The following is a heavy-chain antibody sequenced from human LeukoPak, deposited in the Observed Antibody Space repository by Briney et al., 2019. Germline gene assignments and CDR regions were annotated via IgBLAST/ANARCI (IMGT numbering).Heavy chain of an antibody. D-gene: IGHD6-13*01. Sequence: GGSLRLSCAASGFTFSGYGMHWVRQAPGQGLEWVAFIRSDGSNKYYADSVKGRYIVSRDNSNNTLYLLMNSLRSEDTAVYYCATGGIAAALDHWGQGTLVTVSS. J-gene: IGHJ4*02. CDR2: IRSDGSNK. CDR1: GFTFSGYG. V-gene: IGHV3-30*02. CDR3: ATGGIAAALDH.